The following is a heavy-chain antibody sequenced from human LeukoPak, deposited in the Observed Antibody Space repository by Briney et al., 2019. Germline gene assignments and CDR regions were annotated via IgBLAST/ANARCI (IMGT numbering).Heavy chain of an antibody. CDR1: GGSFSGYY. J-gene: IGHJ6*02. CDR2: INHSGST. CDR3: ARANYDFWSGYGYYYYGMDV. Sequence: SETLSLTCAVYGGSFSGYYWSWIRQPPGKGLEWIGEINHSGSTNYNPSLKSRVTISVDTSKNQFSLKLSSVTAADTAVYYCARANYDFWSGYGYYYYGMDVWGQGTTVTVSS. D-gene: IGHD3-3*01. V-gene: IGHV4-34*01.